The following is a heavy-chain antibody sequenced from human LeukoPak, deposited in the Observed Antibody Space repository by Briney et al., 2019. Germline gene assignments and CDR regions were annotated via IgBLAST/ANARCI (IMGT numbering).Heavy chain of an antibody. J-gene: IGHJ4*02. CDR3: ASNPLKYYDILTGYSF. CDR2: IYHSGST. V-gene: IGHV4-38-2*01. CDR1: GASISSYY. Sequence: SETLSLTCAVSGASISSYYWSWIRQPPGKGLEWIGSIYHSGSTYYNPSLKSRVTISVDTSKNQFSLKLSSVTAADTAVYYCASNPLKYYDILTGYSFWGQGTLVTVSS. D-gene: IGHD3-9*01.